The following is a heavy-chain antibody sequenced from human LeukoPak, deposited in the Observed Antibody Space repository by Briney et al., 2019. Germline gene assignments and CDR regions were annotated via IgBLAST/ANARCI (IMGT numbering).Heavy chain of an antibody. CDR3: ARLGSVGYYNYQYMDI. CDR1: GGSFSGYY. J-gene: IGHJ6*03. V-gene: IGHV4-34*01. Sequence: SETLSLTCAVYGGSFSGYYWSWIRQPPGKGLEWIGEINDIGNTNYYPSLRSRVTISVDTSKNQFSLSLTSATAADMAVYFCARLGSVGYYNYQYMDIWGNGTTVTVSS. CDR2: INDIGNT. D-gene: IGHD3-10*01.